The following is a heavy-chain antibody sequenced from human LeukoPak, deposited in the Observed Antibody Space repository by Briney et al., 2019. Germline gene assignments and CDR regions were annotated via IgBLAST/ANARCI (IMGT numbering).Heavy chain of an antibody. D-gene: IGHD3-22*01. CDR1: GFTFRSYS. CDR2: ISSSGSYI. Sequence: GGSLRLSRAASGFTFRSYSMNWVRQAPGKGLEWVSSISSSGSYIYYADSVKGRFTISRDNAKNSLYLQVNSLRAEDTAVYYCARVFYDSSARGNHFDYWGQGTLVTVSS. J-gene: IGHJ4*02. CDR3: ARVFYDSSARGNHFDY. V-gene: IGHV3-21*01.